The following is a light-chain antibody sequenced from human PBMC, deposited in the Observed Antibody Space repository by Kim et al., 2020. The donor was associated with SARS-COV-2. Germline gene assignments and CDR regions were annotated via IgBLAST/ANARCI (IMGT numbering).Light chain of an antibody. CDR2: AAS. V-gene: IGKV1-9*01. CDR3: KQLNSYPLT. J-gene: IGKJ4*01. CDR1: QGISSY. Sequence: DIQLTQSPSFLSASVGDRVTITCRASQGISSYLAWYQQKPGKAPKLLIYAASTLQSGVPSRFSGSGSGTEFTLTISSLQPEDFATYYCKQLNSYPLTFGGGTKLEIK.